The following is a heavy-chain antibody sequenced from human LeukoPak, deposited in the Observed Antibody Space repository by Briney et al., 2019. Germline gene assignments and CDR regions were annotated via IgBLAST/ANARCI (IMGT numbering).Heavy chain of an antibody. V-gene: IGHV4-4*02. CDR3: ARGPGETIDS. CDR2: IYHSGST. D-gene: IGHD1-14*01. CDR1: GGSISSSYW. J-gene: IGHJ4*02. Sequence: PSETLTLTCGVSGGSISSSYWWSWVRQPPGKGLEWIGEIYHSGSTNYNPSLKSRVTMSVDKSKNQFSLKLNSVTAADTAIYYCARGPGETIDSWGQGTLVTVSS.